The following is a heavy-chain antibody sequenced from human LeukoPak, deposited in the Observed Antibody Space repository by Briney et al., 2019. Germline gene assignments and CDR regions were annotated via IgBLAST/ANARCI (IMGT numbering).Heavy chain of an antibody. CDR3: ATQSYGLFAY. CDR1: GLPFSDAW. CDR2: IQQDGSNK. D-gene: IGHD4-17*01. J-gene: IGHJ4*02. Sequence: GGSLRLSCTVSGLPFSDAWMSWVRQAPGKGLEWVANIQQDGSNKFYADSVKGRFTISRDNARNSLYLQMNSLRPDDTAVYYCATQSYGLFAYWGQGTLVTVSS. V-gene: IGHV3-7*01.